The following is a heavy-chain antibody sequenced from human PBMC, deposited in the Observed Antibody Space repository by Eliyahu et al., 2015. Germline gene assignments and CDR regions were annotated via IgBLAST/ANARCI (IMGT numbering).Heavy chain of an antibody. CDR1: GITFTGAW. D-gene: IGHD4-17*01. V-gene: IGHV3-15*01. J-gene: IGHJ4*02. CDR3: TTDPGDYPDY. CDR2: IKSKAFGAAA. Sequence: EVQLVESGGGLVXPGGSLRLXCAASGITFTGAWMNWVRQAPGKGLEXVGRIKSKAFGAAADYAALVTGRFTISRDDSTNTLYLQMYNLNTEDMAVYYCTTDPGDYPDYWGQGTLVTVSS.